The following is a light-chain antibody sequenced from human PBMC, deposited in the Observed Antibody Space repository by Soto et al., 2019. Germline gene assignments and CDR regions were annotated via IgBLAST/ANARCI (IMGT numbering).Light chain of an antibody. Sequence: DIVMTQSPATLSVSPGERATLSCTASQSVSSNLAWYQQKPGQAPRLLIYGASTRATGIPARISGSGSGTEFTLTISSLQSEDFAVYYCQQYNSWPLTFGGGTKVEI. V-gene: IGKV3-15*01. CDR3: QQYNSWPLT. J-gene: IGKJ4*01. CDR1: QSVSSN. CDR2: GAS.